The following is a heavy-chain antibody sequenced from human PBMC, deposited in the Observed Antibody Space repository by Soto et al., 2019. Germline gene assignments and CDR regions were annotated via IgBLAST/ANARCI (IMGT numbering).Heavy chain of an antibody. Sequence: PGESLKISCKGSGYSFTSYWIGWVRQMPGKGLEWMGIIYPGDSDTRYSPSFQGQVTISADKSISTAYLQWSSLKASDTAMYYCARHGVVVVPAATAYYGMDVWGQGTTVTVSS. J-gene: IGHJ6*02. D-gene: IGHD2-2*01. CDR2: IYPGDSDT. CDR3: ARHGVVVVPAATAYYGMDV. CDR1: GYSFTSYW. V-gene: IGHV5-51*01.